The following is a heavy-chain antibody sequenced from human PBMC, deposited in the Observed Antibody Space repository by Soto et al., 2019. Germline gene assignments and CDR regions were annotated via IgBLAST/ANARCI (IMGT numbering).Heavy chain of an antibody. CDR1: GGTFSSYT. D-gene: IGHD4-17*01. CDR2: IIPILGIA. Sequence: QVQLVQSGAEVKKPGSSVKVSCKASGGTFSSYTISWVRQAPGQGLEWMGRIIPILGIANYAQKFQGRVTITVDKSTSTAYMELISLRSEDTAVYYCARDYGDYEGWFDPWGQGTLVTVSS. V-gene: IGHV1-69*08. CDR3: ARDYGDYEGWFDP. J-gene: IGHJ5*02.